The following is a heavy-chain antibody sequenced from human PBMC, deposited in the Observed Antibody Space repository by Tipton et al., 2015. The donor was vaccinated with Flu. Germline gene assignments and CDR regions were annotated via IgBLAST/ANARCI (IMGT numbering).Heavy chain of an antibody. D-gene: IGHD2-2*01. J-gene: IGHJ3*02. CDR2: ICTSGST. V-gene: IGHV4-61*02. Sequence: TLSLTCTVSGDSISSGRYYWSWIRQPAGKGLEWIGRICTSGSTTYNPSLKSRVTLSIDTSKSQFSLTLNSVTAADTAVYYCARNVLPAVVGAFDIWGHGTKVTVSS. CDR1: GDSISSGRYY. CDR3: ARNVLPAVVGAFDI.